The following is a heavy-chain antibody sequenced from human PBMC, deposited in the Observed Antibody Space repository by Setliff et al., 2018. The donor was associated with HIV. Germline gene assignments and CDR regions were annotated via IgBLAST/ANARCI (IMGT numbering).Heavy chain of an antibody. CDR1: GGSISSGIYY. CDR3: ARLTTTYYYDSSAYYHPV. V-gene: IGHV4-61*09. CDR2: VYTTGGT. J-gene: IGHJ4*02. Sequence: SETLSLTCTVSGGSISSGIYYWIWIRQPAGKGLGWIGHVYTTGGTNYNPSLESRLTISVDTSKNQFSLKPSSVTAADTAVFYCARLTTTYYYDSSAYYHPVWGQGTLVTVSS. D-gene: IGHD3-22*01.